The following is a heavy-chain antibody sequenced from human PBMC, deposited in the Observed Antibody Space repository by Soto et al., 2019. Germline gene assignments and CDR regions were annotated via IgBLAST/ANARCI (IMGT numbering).Heavy chain of an antibody. CDR3: SRGLEDVHVLRLLEWLSRGYYFDY. CDR2: MNPNSGNT. V-gene: IGHV1-8*01. J-gene: IGHJ4*02. D-gene: IGHD3-3*01. Sequence: ASVKVSCKASGYTFTSYDINWVRQATGQGLEWMGWMNPNSGNTGYAPEFQGRVTMTRNTSISKAYLELSSLRTEATAVYYWSRGLEDVHVLRLLEWLSRGYYFDYWGQGTRVTVSS. CDR1: GYTFTSYD.